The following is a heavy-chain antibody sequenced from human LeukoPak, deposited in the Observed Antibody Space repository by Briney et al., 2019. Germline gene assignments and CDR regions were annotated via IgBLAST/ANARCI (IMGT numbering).Heavy chain of an antibody. J-gene: IGHJ5*02. D-gene: IGHD6-13*01. CDR3: ARGDGEAASLWENWFDP. CDR2: INPTGGST. CDR1: GYTFTSYY. Sequence: ASVKVSCKASGYTFTSYYMHWVRQAPGQGLEWMGLINPTGGSTGYAQKFQGRVTMTRDMSTSTVYMELSSLRSEDTAVYYCARGDGEAASLWENWFDPWGQGTLVTVSS. V-gene: IGHV1-46*01.